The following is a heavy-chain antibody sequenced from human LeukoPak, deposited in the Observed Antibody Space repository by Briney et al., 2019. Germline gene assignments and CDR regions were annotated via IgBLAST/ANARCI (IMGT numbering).Heavy chain of an antibody. CDR1: GYTFTGYY. CDR3: AITMVRGVIPYFDY. J-gene: IGHJ4*02. Sequence: ASVKVSCKASGYTFTGYYMHWVRQAPGQGLEWMGWINPNSGGTNYAQKFQGRVTMTRDTSISTAYMELSRLRSDDTAVYYCAITMVRGVIPYFDYWGRGPWSPSPQ. V-gene: IGHV1-2*02. CDR2: INPNSGGT. D-gene: IGHD3-10*01.